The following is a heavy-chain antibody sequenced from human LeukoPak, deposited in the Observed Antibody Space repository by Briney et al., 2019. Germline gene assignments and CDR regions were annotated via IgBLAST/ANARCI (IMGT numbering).Heavy chain of an antibody. CDR3: ARSTTVVKANDAFDI. Sequence: KPSETLSLTCTVSGGSISSYYWSWIRQPPGKGLEWIGYIYYTGSTNYNPSLKSRVTTSVDTSKNQFSLKLNSVTAADTAVYYCARSTTVVKANDAFDIWGQGTMVTVSS. D-gene: IGHD4-23*01. CDR1: GGSISSYY. CDR2: IYYTGST. V-gene: IGHV4-59*08. J-gene: IGHJ3*02.